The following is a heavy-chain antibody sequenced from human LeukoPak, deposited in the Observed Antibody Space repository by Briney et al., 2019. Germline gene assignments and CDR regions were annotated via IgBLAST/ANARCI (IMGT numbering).Heavy chain of an antibody. CDR2: IIPILGIA. CDR3: ARTSYCSGGSCYSRVVGYFDY. Sequence: SVKVSCKASGGTFSSYAISWVRQAPGQGLEWTGRIIPILGIANYAQKFQGRVTITADKSTSTAYMELSSLRSEDTAVYYCARTSYCSGGSCYSRVVGYFDYWGQGTLVTVSS. J-gene: IGHJ4*02. V-gene: IGHV1-69*04. D-gene: IGHD2-15*01. CDR1: GGTFSSYA.